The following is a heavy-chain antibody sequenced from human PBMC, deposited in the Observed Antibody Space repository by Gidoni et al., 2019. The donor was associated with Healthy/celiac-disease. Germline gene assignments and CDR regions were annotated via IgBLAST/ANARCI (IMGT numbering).Heavy chain of an antibody. D-gene: IGHD6-13*01. V-gene: IGHV3-23*04. J-gene: IGHJ6*02. CDR3: ANGVYSSSWYVVADYYYGMDV. CDR1: GFTFSSYA. CDR2: ISGSGGST. Sequence: EVQLVESGGGLVQPGGSLRLSCAASGFTFSSYAMSWVRQAPGKGLEWVSAISGSGGSTYYADSGKGRFTISRDNSKNTLYLQMNSLRAEDTAVYYCANGVYSSSWYVVADYYYGMDVWGQGTTVTVSS.